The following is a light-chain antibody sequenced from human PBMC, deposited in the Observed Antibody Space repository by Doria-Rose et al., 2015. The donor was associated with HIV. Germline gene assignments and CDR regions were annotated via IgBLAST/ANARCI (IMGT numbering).Light chain of an antibody. CDR3: MQALQTPYT. CDR2: LGS. V-gene: IGKV2-28*01. Sequence: TQSPPSLPVTPGQPASISCRSSQSLLHTIGYNYLDWYLQKPGQSPQLLIYLGSNRASGVPDRFSGSGSGTDFTLKISRVEAEDVGVYYCMQALQTPYTFGQGTKLEIK. CDR1: QSLLHTIGYNY. J-gene: IGKJ2*01.